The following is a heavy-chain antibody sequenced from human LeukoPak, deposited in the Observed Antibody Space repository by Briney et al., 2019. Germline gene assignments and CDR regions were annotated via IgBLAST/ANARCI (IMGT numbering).Heavy chain of an antibody. CDR2: INPNNGGT. CDR1: GYTFTVYY. Sequence: GASVKVSCKASGYTFTVYYMHWVRQAPGQGLEWMGWINPNNGGTIYAQKFQGRVTMTRDTSISTAYMELSRLRSDDTAMYYCARDGYCSSSSCSFVYWGQGTQVTVSS. J-gene: IGHJ4*02. CDR3: ARDGYCSSSSCSFVY. V-gene: IGHV1-2*02. D-gene: IGHD2-2*01.